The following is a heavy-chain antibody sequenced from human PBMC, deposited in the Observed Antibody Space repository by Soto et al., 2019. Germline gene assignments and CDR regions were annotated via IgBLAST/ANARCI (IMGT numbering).Heavy chain of an antibody. Sequence: QVQLQESGPGLVKPSETLSLTCTVSGGSINNHYWSWIRQPPGKGLEWLGYVSYNGITNYNPSLKSRVTMSVDTSKIQLSLNLTSLTAADTAIYYCTRANWYSEYWGQGTLVTVSS. CDR3: TRANWYSEY. CDR2: VSYNGIT. V-gene: IGHV4-59*11. D-gene: IGHD7-27*01. J-gene: IGHJ4*02. CDR1: GGSINNHY.